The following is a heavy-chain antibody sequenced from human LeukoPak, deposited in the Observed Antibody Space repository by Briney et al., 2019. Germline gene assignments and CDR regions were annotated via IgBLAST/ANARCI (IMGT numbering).Heavy chain of an antibody. CDR2: ISSSSSYI. CDR3: ARFTLPAHYYYGMDV. CDR1: GFTFSSYS. J-gene: IGHJ6*02. D-gene: IGHD2-2*01. Sequence: GGSLRLSCAASGFTFSSYSMNWVRQAPGKGLEWVSSISSSSSYIYYADSVKGRFTISRDNAKNSLYPQMNSLRAEDTAVYYCARFTLPAHYYYGMDVWGQGTTVTVSS. V-gene: IGHV3-21*01.